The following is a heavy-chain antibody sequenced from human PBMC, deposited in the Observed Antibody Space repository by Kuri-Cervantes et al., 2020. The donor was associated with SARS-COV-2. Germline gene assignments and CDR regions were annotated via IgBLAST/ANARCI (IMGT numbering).Heavy chain of an antibody. Sequence: GGSLRLSCAASGFTFSSYAMSWVRQAPGKGLEWVSAISGSGGSTYYADSVNGRFTISRDNSKNTLFLQMNSLRAEDTAVYYCAKDPDFWSGYRFDYWGQGTLVTVSS. J-gene: IGHJ4*02. V-gene: IGHV3-23*01. CDR2: ISGSGGST. D-gene: IGHD3-3*01. CDR3: AKDPDFWSGYRFDY. CDR1: GFTFSSYA.